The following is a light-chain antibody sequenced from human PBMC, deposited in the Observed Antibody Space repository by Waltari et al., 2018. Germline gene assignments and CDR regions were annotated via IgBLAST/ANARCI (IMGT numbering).Light chain of an antibody. CDR2: DVN. V-gene: IGLV2-11*01. J-gene: IGLJ3*02. CDR3: CSYAGNYNWV. Sequence: QSALPQPRSVSGSPGQSVTFSCTGTTSDVGGYTLVSWYQQHPGNAPKLMIYDVNQRPSGVPDRFSGSKSGNTASLTISGLQAEDEADYYCCSYAGNYNWVFGGGTKLTVL. CDR1: TSDVGGYTL.